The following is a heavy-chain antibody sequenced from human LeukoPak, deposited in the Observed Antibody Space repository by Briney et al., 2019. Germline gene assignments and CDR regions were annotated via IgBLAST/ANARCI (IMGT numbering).Heavy chain of an antibody. Sequence: SETLSLTCAVYGGSFSGYYWSWIRQPPGKGLEWIGEINHSGSTNYNPSLKSRVTISVDTSKNQFSLKLSSVTAADTAVYYCARHGGYDSSGYWFDPWGQGTLVTVSS. CDR1: GGSFSGYY. V-gene: IGHV4-34*01. D-gene: IGHD3-22*01. CDR3: ARHGGYDSSGYWFDP. CDR2: INHSGST. J-gene: IGHJ5*02.